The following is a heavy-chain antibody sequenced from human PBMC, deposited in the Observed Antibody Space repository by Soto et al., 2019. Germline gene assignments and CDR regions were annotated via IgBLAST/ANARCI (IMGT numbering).Heavy chain of an antibody. CDR2: IIHSGST. D-gene: IGHD3-16*01. J-gene: IGHJ6*01. V-gene: IGHV4-34*12. CDR3: ARTESRSYYYSGMDV. Sequence: QVQLQQWGAGVLKPSETLSLTCAVYGGSFSGYHWSCIRQSPGKGLEWIGEIIHSGSTNYNPSLKSRVTISVDTSKNQFSLRLTSVSAADTAVYYCARTESRSYYYSGMDVWGQGTTVTVSS. CDR1: GGSFSGYH.